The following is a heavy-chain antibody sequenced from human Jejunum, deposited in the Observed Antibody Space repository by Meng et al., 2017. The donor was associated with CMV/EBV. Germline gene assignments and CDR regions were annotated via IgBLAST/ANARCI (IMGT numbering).Heavy chain of an antibody. V-gene: IGHV3-7*04. CDR3: ARDPDSIDGVSFDF. J-gene: IGHJ4*02. Sequence: LVGSGGRWVQPGGSLRLSWEASGFTFSGHWMNWVRQAPGKGPEWVANINQGGNRKYYVDSVKGRFTISRDNARNSVYLQLDSLRTEDTAVYYCARDPDSIDGVSFDFWGQGTLVTVSS. D-gene: IGHD2-21*01. CDR1: GFTFSGHW. CDR2: INQGGNRK.